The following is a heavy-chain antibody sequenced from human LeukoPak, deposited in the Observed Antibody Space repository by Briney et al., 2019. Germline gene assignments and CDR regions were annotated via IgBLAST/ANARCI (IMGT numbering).Heavy chain of an antibody. CDR1: GFTFSSYS. V-gene: IGHV3-21*01. D-gene: IGHD4-17*01. Sequence: RGSPRLSCAASGFTFSSYSMNWVGQAPGKGLEWVSSISSSSSYIYYADSVKGRFTISRDNAKNSLYLQMNSLRAEDTAVYYCARDRTAYGVLDLWAQGTLVTVSS. CDR2: ISSSSSYI. J-gene: IGHJ5*02. CDR3: ARDRTAYGVLDL.